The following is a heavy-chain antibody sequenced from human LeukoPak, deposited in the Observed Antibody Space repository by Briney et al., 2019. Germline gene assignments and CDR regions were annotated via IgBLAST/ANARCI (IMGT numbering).Heavy chain of an antibody. CDR1: GFTFSSYS. CDR3: ARGACSSTSCYIAY. CDR2: ISSSSNYI. V-gene: IGHV3-21*01. Sequence: GGSLRLSCAASGFTFSSYSMNWVRQAPGKGLEWASSISSSSNYIYYADSVKGRFTISRENAKNSLYLQMNSLRAEDTAVYYCARGACSSTSCYIAYWGQGTLVTVSS. D-gene: IGHD2-2*02. J-gene: IGHJ4*02.